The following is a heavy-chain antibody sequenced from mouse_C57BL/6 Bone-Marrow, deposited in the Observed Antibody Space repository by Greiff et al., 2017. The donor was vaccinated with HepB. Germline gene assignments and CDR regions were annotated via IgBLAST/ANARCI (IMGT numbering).Heavy chain of an antibody. D-gene: IGHD1-1*01. V-gene: IGHV14-4*01. CDR1: GFNIKDDY. CDR3: TTDGSSYEDDY. Sequence: EVQLQQSGAELVRPGASVKLSCTASGFNIKDDYMHWVKQRPEQGLEWIGWIDPENGDTEYASKFQGKATITADTSSNTAYLQLSSLTSEDTAVYYCTTDGSSYEDDYWGQGTTLTVSS. CDR2: IDPENGDT. J-gene: IGHJ2*01.